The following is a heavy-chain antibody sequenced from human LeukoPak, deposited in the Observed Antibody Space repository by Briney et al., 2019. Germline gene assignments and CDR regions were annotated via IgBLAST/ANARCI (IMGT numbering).Heavy chain of an antibody. V-gene: IGHV1-18*01. CDR3: AREYVAAANSLFGP. CDR2: ISAYNGNT. J-gene: IGHJ5*02. D-gene: IGHD6-13*01. Sequence: ASVKVSCKASGYTFTSYGISWVRQAPGQGLEWMGWISAYNGNTNYAQKLQGRVTMTTDTSTSTAYMELRSLRSDDTAVYYCAREYVAAANSLFGPWGQGTLVTVSS. CDR1: GYTFTSYG.